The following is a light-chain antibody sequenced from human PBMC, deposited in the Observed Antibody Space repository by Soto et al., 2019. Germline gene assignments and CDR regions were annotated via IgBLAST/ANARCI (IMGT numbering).Light chain of an antibody. CDR2: EVS. CDR3: SSHTRSSIYV. J-gene: IGLJ1*01. V-gene: IGLV2-14*01. CDR1: GSDVGGYNF. Sequence: QSVLTQPASVSGSPGQSITISCTGTGSDVGGYNFVSWYQQHPGKAPKLMIYEVSNRPSGVSNRFSGSNSGNTASLTISGLQAEDEADYYCSSHTRSSIYVFGTGTKLTVL.